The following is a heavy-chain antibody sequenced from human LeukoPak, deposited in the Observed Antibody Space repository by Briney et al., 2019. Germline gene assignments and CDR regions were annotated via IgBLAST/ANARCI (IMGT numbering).Heavy chain of an antibody. J-gene: IGHJ1*01. V-gene: IGHV1-18*01. CDR2: ISAYNGNT. CDR3: ARGDCSSDTCYLPEYFQH. CDR1: GYTFTSYG. D-gene: IGHD2-15*01. Sequence: ASVKVSCKASGYTFTSYGISGVRPAPGQGLEWMGWISAYNGNTNYAQKLQGRVTMTTDTSTSTAYMELRSLRPDDTAVYYCARGDCSSDTCYLPEYFQHWGQGTLVTVSS.